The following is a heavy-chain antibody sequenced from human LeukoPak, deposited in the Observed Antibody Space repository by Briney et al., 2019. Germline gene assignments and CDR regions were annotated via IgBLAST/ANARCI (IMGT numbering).Heavy chain of an antibody. CDR3: ARVAKITIFGVVTEWFDP. CDR1: GGSISSYY. V-gene: IGHV4-4*07. D-gene: IGHD3-3*01. J-gene: IGHJ5*02. CDR2: IYTSGST. Sequence: SETLSLTCTVSGGSISSYYWSWIRHPAGKGLEWIGRIYTSGSTNYNPSLKSRVTMSVDTSKNQFSLKLSSVTAADTAVYYCARVAKITIFGVVTEWFDPWGQGTLVTVPS.